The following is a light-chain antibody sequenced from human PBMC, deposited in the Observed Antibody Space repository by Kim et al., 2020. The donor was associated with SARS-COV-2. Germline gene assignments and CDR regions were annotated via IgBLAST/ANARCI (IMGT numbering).Light chain of an antibody. CDR1: QSVNSRY. CDR3: QQSDKSPRT. V-gene: IGKV3-20*01. J-gene: IGKJ1*01. Sequence: GGRAPLSCRASQSVNSRYLAWYQQRPGQAPRLLIDGASSRATGIPDRFSGGGSGTDFALTISRLEPEDFAVYYCQQSDKSPRTFGQGTKVDIK. CDR2: GAS.